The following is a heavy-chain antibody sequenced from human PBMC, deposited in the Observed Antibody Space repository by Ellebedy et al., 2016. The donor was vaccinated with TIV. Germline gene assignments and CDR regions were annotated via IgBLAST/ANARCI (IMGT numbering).Heavy chain of an antibody. Sequence: GESLKISCVASGFAFSNAWMNWVRQAPGKGLEWVGLIKSKVNGGTIDYAAPVKGRFTISRDDSKNTLYLQMNSLKTEDTAVYYCTTEGYDFWNAGGYGMDVWGQGTTVTVSS. V-gene: IGHV3-15*07. CDR2: IKSKVNGGTI. J-gene: IGHJ6*02. D-gene: IGHD3-3*01. CDR1: GFAFSNAW. CDR3: TTEGYDFWNAGGYGMDV.